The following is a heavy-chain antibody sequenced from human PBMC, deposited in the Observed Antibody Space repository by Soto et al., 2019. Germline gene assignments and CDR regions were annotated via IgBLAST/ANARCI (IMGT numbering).Heavy chain of an antibody. Sequence: QLQLQESGPGLVKPSETLSLTCTVSGGSISSSSYYWGWIRQPPGKGLEWIGRIYYSGSAYYNPSLKSRVTISVDTSKNQFSLKLSSVTAVDTAVYYAATLWGQDWGQGTLVTVSS. CDR2: IYYSGSA. CDR3: ATLWGQD. J-gene: IGHJ4*02. CDR1: GGSISSSSYY. V-gene: IGHV4-39*01. D-gene: IGHD3-10*01.